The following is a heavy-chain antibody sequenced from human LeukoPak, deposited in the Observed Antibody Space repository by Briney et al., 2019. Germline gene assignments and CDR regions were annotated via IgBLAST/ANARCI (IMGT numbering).Heavy chain of an antibody. CDR3: AKGRGLILWFGESYFDY. J-gene: IGHJ4*02. CDR2: ISGSGGST. D-gene: IGHD3-10*01. V-gene: IGHV3-23*01. CDR1: GLTFSSYA. Sequence: PGGSLRLSCAASGLTFSSYAMSWVRQAPGKGLEWVSAISGSGGSTYYADSVKGRFTISRDNFKNTLYLQMNSLRAEDTAVYYCAKGRGLILWFGESYFDYWGQGTLVTVSS.